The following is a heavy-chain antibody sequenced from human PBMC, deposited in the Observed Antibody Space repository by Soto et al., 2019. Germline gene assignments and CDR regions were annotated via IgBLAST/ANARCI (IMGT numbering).Heavy chain of an antibody. D-gene: IGHD2-2*01. CDR2: INGDSGKP. J-gene: IGHJ6*02. Sequence: QAQLVQSGPEVQKPGASMKVSCKASAFNLRSYSIHWVRQAPGQRLEWMGQINGDSGKPRYSHRFEGRVTFKRDTDASTATLELHSPRPEDTAVYYCGRGAGTSKIYAMGMDVWGQGTAVSVSS. CDR3: GRGAGTSKIYAMGMDV. CDR1: AFNLRSYS. V-gene: IGHV1-3*01.